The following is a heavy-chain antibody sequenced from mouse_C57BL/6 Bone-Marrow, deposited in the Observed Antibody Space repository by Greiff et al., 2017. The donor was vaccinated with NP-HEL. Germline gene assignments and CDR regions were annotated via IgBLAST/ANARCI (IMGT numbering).Heavy chain of an antibody. V-gene: IGHV10-3*01. D-gene: IGHD2-4*01. CDR2: LRSKSSNYAT. Sequence: EVQRVESGGGLVQPKGSLKLSCAASGFTFNTYAMHWVRQAPGQGLEWVARLRSKSSNYATYYADSVKDRFTISRDDSQSMLYLQMNNLKTEDTAMYYCVREGVYYEGDYWGQGTTLTVSS. J-gene: IGHJ2*01. CDR1: GFTFNTYA. CDR3: VREGVYYEGDY.